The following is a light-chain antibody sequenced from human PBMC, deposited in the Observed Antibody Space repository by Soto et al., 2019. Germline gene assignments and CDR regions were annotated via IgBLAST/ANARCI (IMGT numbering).Light chain of an antibody. J-gene: IGKJ1*01. V-gene: IGKV3-15*01. CDR2: GAS. CDR1: QSVSSI. CDR3: QQYGDWPRT. Sequence: EIAKTQSPATLSVSPGETATLPPRARQSVSSILAWYQQKPGQAPRLLIYGASTRATGIPARFSGSGSGTEFILTISSLQSEDFAVYYCQQYGDWPRTFGQGTKVDIK.